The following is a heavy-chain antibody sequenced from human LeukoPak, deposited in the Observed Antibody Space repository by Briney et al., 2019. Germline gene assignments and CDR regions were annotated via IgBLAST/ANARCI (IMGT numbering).Heavy chain of an antibody. CDR2: IWFDGSKQ. CDR1: GFMFSGYG. D-gene: IGHD4-17*01. Sequence: GGSPRLSCAASGFMFSGYGMHWVRQAPGKGLEWVAVIWFDGSKQYYADSVKGRFTISRDNSKNTLSLQMNSLRAEDTAVYYCARFYGDYQAFDIWGQGTLVTVSS. CDR3: ARFYGDYQAFDI. J-gene: IGHJ3*02. V-gene: IGHV3-33*01.